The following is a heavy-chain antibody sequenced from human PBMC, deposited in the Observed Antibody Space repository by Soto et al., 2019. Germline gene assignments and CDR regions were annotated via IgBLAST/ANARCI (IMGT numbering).Heavy chain of an antibody. Sequence: SETLSLTCTVSGGSISSSSYYWGWIRQPPGKGLEWIGSIYYSGSTYYNPSLKSRVTISVDTSKNQFSLKLSSVTAADTAVYYCASTRGYTYGYFRYFDYWGQGTLVTVSS. CDR2: IYYSGST. V-gene: IGHV4-39*01. D-gene: IGHD5-18*01. J-gene: IGHJ4*02. CDR3: ASTRGYTYGYFRYFDY. CDR1: GGSISSSSYY.